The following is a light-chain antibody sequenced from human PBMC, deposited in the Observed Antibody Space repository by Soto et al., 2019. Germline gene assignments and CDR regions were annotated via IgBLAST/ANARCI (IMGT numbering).Light chain of an antibody. Sequence: QSVLTQPPSVSEAPGQRVTISCTGSSSNIGAGYEAHWYQQVPGTAPKLLIYENNNRPSGVPDRFSGSKSGTSASLAINGXXXXXXXXYYXQSYDSSLSGYVXG. CDR3: QSYDSSLSGYV. CDR1: SSNIGAGYE. CDR2: ENN. V-gene: IGLV1-40*01. J-gene: IGLJ1*01.